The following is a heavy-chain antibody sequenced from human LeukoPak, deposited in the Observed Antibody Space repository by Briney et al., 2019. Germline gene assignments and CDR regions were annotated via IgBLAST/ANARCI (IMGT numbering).Heavy chain of an antibody. Sequence: AGGSLRLSCAASGFSFSVYPMTWVRQAPGKGLEWVSSLTGTGKTTHYADFVRGRFSISRDNSKNTLYLQMSNLKVEDSATYFCARLGYCSSVSYYWDPSYDFWGQGALVTVSS. J-gene: IGHJ4*02. CDR2: LTGTGKTT. V-gene: IGHV3-23*01. CDR3: ARLGYCSSVSYYWDPSYDF. CDR1: GFSFSVYP. D-gene: IGHD2-15*01.